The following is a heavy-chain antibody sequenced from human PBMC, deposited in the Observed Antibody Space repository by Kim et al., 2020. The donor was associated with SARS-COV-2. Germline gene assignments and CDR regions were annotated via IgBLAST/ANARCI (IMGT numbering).Heavy chain of an antibody. Sequence: GGSLRLSCAASGFTFSSYGMHWVRQAPGKGLEWVAVIWYDGSNKYYADSVKGRFTISRDNSKNTLYLQMNSLRAEDTAVYYCAKDSIAAAGNQGRDYYGMDVWGQGTTVTVSS. V-gene: IGHV3-33*06. CDR3: AKDSIAAAGNQGRDYYGMDV. J-gene: IGHJ6*02. CDR2: IWYDGSNK. D-gene: IGHD6-13*01. CDR1: GFTFSSYG.